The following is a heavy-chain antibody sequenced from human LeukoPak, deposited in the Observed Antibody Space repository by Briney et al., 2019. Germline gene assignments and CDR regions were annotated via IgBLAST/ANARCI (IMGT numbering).Heavy chain of an antibody. V-gene: IGHV1-8*01. CDR2: MNHNSGNT. Sequence: GASVKVSCKASGYTFTSYDINWVRQATGQGLEWMGWMNHNSGNTGYAQKFQGRVTMTRNTSISTAYMGLSSLRSEDTAVYYCAVAATPNYYYYYYMDVWGKGTTVTVSS. D-gene: IGHD2-15*01. CDR1: GYTFTSYD. CDR3: AVAATPNYYYYYYMDV. J-gene: IGHJ6*03.